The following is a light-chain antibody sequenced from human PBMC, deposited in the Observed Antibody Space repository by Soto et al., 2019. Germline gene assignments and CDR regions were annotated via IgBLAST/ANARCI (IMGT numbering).Light chain of an antibody. CDR1: QSVCTY. CDR2: DAS. CDR3: QHRNSWPGT. Sequence: PGERATLSCRASQSVCTYLAWYQQRPGQAPRLLIYDASNRATGIPARFSGSGSGTDFTLTISSLEPEDFAVYYCQHRNSWPGTFGQGTNLEIK. V-gene: IGKV3-11*01. J-gene: IGKJ2*02.